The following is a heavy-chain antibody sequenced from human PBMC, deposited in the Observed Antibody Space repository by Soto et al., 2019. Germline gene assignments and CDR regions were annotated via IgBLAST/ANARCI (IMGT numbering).Heavy chain of an antibody. CDR2: IIPIFGTA. CDR1: GGTFSSYA. J-gene: IGHJ6*02. V-gene: IGHV1-69*13. Sequence: GASVKGSCKASGGTFSSYASSWVRQAPGQGLEWMGGIIPIFGTANYAQKFQGRVTITADESTSTAYMELSSLRSEDTAVYYCASRGIVVVAAIDYYYYGMDVWGQGTTVTVSS. D-gene: IGHD2-15*01. CDR3: ASRGIVVVAAIDYYYYGMDV.